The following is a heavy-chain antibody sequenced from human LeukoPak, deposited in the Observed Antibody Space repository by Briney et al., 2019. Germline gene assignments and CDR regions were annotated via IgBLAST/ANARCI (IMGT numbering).Heavy chain of an antibody. Sequence: SETLSLTCAVYGGSFSGYYWSWVRQPPGKGLEWIGEINHSGSTNYNPSIKSRVNISVDTTKNQFSLKLSSVTAADTAVYYCARLVFGGWGQGTLVTVSS. D-gene: IGHD3-10*01. CDR1: GGSFSGYY. CDR2: INHSGST. V-gene: IGHV4-34*01. CDR3: ARLVFGG. J-gene: IGHJ4*02.